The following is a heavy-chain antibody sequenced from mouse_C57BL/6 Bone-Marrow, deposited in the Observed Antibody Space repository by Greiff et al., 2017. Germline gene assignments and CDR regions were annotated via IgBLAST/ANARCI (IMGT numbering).Heavy chain of an antibody. Sequence: EVMLVESGPELVKPGASVKISCKASGYSFTGYYMNWVKQSPEKSLEWIGEINPSTGGTTYNQKFKAKATLTVDKSSSTAYMQLKSLTSEDSAVYYCAEANWAWFAYWGQGTLVTVSA. CDR3: AEANWAWFAY. J-gene: IGHJ3*01. CDR2: INPSTGGT. D-gene: IGHD4-1*01. CDR1: GYSFTGYY. V-gene: IGHV1-42*01.